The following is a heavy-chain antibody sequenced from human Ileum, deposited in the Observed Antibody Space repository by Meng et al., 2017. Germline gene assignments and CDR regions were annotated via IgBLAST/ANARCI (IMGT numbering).Heavy chain of an antibody. CDR3: ARGYSGSYRIDY. V-gene: IGHV3-74*01. Sequence: VQLVESGGGLVQPGGFLRLSCAASGFIFRSYWMHWGRQTPGKGLVWVSRINSDETSTSYADSVKGRFTISRDNAKNTLYLQMNSLRVEDTAVYYCARGYSGSYRIDYWGQGNLVTVSS. CDR2: INSDETST. J-gene: IGHJ4*02. D-gene: IGHD1-26*01. CDR1: GFIFRSYW.